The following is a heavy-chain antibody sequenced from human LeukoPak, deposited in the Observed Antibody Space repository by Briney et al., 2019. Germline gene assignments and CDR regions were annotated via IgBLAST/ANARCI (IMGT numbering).Heavy chain of an antibody. D-gene: IGHD3-22*01. CDR2: IYYSGST. CDR3: ARERPYYYDSSGYYDAFDI. V-gene: IGHV4-59*12. CDR1: GGSISSYY. J-gene: IGHJ3*02. Sequence: SETLSLTCTVSGGSISSYYWSWIRQPPGKGLEWTGYIYYSGSTNYNPSLKSRVTISVDTSKNQFSLKLSSVTAADTAVYYCARERPYYYDSSGYYDAFDIWGQGTMVTVSS.